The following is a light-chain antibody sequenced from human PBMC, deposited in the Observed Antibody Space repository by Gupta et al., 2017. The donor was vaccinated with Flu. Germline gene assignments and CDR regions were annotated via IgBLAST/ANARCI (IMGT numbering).Light chain of an antibody. CDR1: QSVSSY. Sequence: EIVLTQSPDTLSLYPGERATLSCRASQSVSSYLDWYQQKPGQAPRLLNYDASNKATGIPARFSGSGSGTDFTLTISSLEPEDFAVYYCQPRSNWPTLTFGGGTKVEIK. J-gene: IGKJ4*01. V-gene: IGKV3-11*01. CDR3: QPRSNWPTLT. CDR2: DAS.